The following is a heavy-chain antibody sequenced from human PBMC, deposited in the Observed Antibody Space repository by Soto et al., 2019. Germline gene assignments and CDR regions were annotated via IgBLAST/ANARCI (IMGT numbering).Heavy chain of an antibody. J-gene: IGHJ5*02. CDR1: GYTFTSYA. Sequence: ASVKVSCKASGYTFTSYAMHWVRQAPGQRLEWMGWINAGNGNTKYSQKFQGRVTITRDTSARTAYMELSSLRSEDTAVYYCARDSRIRFLEWLHNWFDPWGQGTLVTVSS. CDR3: ARDSRIRFLEWLHNWFDP. V-gene: IGHV1-3*01. D-gene: IGHD3-3*01. CDR2: INAGNGNT.